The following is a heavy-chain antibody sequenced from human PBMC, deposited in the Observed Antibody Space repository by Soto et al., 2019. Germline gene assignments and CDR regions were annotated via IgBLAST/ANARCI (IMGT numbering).Heavy chain of an antibody. J-gene: IGHJ6*02. CDR3: ARDCGGDCYPDYYYGMDV. V-gene: IGHV3-53*01. CDR2: IYGGLTT. CDR1: GFTVSSTY. D-gene: IGHD2-21*02. Sequence: GGSLRLSCAASGFTVSSTYMTWVRQAPGKGLEWVSIIYGGLTTSYADSVKGRFAISRDNSKNTLYLQMNSLRAEDTAVYYCARDCGGDCYPDYYYGMDVWGQGTTVTVSS.